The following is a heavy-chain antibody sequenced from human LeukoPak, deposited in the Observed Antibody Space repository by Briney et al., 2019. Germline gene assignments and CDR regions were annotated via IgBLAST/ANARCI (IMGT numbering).Heavy chain of an antibody. J-gene: IGHJ5*02. CDR2: ISAYNGNT. CDR3: AKSPGVVPAPGWFDP. V-gene: IGHV1-18*01. CDR1: GYTFTSYG. D-gene: IGHD2-2*01. Sequence: ASVKVSCKASGYTFTSYGISWVRQAPGQGLEWMGWISAYNGNTNYAQKLQGRVTMTTDTSTSTAYMELRSLRSDDTAVYYCAKSPGVVPAPGWFDPWGQGTLVTVSS.